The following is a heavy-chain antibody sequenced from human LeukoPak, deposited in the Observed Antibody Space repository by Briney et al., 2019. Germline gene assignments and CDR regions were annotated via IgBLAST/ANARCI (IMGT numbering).Heavy chain of an antibody. CDR2: IYTSGST. CDR3: ARSYYYDSSGYYYGIGFFDY. CDR1: GGSISSYY. J-gene: IGHJ4*02. Sequence: SETLSLTCTVSGGSISSYYWSWIRQPAGKGLEWIGRIYTSGSTNYNPSLKSRVTMSVDTSKNQFSLKLSSVTAADTAVYYCARSYYYDSSGYYYGIGFFDYWGQGTLVTVSS. D-gene: IGHD3-22*01. V-gene: IGHV4-4*07.